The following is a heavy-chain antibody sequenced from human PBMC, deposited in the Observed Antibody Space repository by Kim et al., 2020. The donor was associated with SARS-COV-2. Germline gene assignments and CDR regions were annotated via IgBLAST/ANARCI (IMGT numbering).Heavy chain of an antibody. CDR3: ATSGGYSSTHHWFDP. Sequence: GGSLRLSCEASGFTFSRTWMNWVRQAPGKGLEWVGRIKTKDVGGPTDYAAPVKGRFIISRDDSKNTLYLQMNDLKTEDAAVYYCATSGGYSSTHHWFDPWGQGTLVTVSS. V-gene: IGHV3-15*01. CDR2: IKTKDVGGPT. CDR1: GFTFSRTW. D-gene: IGHD6-13*01. J-gene: IGHJ5*02.